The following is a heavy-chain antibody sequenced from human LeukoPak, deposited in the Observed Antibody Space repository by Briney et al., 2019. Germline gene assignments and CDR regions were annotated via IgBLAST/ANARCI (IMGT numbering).Heavy chain of an antibody. CDR2: ISGSGGST. CDR3: AKGGTGIAVAVTNFDY. D-gene: IGHD6-19*01. CDR1: GFTFSSYA. Sequence: PGGSLRLSCAASGFTFSSYAMSWVRQAPGKGLEWVSAISGSGGSTYYADSVKGRFTISRDNSKNTLYLQMNSLRAEDTAVYYCAKGGTGIAVAVTNFDYWGQGTLVTVSS. V-gene: IGHV3-23*01. J-gene: IGHJ4*02.